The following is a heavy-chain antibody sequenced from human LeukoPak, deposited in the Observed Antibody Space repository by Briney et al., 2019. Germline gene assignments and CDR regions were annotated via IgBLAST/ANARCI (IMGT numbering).Heavy chain of an antibody. CDR2: IYYSVSP. Sequence: SETLSLTCTVSRASISIYSWSWIRQPPGQGLEWLGYIYYSVSPNYNTSLKNRVTMSVDTSRNQFSLRVNSVTAADTAVYYCAKFNRYCDTASCYEAFDIWGQGTMVTVSS. V-gene: IGHV4-59*03. J-gene: IGHJ3*02. CDR3: AKFNRYCDTASCYEAFDI. D-gene: IGHD2-2*01. CDR1: RASISIYS.